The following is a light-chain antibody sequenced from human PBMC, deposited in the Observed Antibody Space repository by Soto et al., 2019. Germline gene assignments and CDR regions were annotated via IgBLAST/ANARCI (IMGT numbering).Light chain of an antibody. CDR1: SKW. V-gene: IGKV1-5*01. CDR3: QDTSDFT. J-gene: IGKJ2*01. Sequence: DIQMTQSPSTLAASVGDTVTITCRTSSKWLAWYQKKPGKAPKLLIYDVPNLERGVRPRFSGSTSGAESTLTIPDLQADDLETYYCQDTSDFTFGQGTKVEIK. CDR2: DVP.